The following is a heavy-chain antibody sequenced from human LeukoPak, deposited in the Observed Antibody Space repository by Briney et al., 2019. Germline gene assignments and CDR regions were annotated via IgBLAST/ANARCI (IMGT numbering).Heavy chain of an antibody. CDR1: GFSFYTIG. CDR3: AKDRNVGLDAIDV. Sequence: GGSLRLSCAASGFSFYTIGMHWVRQAPGKGLEWVAVISFDGSIEYYADSVKGRFTISRDNSKNMLYLQMNSLRPEDTAVYYCAKDRNVGLDAIDVWGQRTMVTVSS. D-gene: IGHD3-10*02. J-gene: IGHJ3*01. CDR2: ISFDGSIE. V-gene: IGHV3-30*18.